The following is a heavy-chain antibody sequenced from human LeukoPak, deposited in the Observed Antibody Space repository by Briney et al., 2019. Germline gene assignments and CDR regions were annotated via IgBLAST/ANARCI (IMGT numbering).Heavy chain of an antibody. CDR3: ARGNVEFYGTDV. J-gene: IGHJ6*02. D-gene: IGHD3-10*01. Sequence: ASVKVSCKGSGYTFTSYDINWVRQATGQGGEGMGWMNPNSGYTGYAQKFQGRVTFTRDTSISTAYMELSGLRSDDTAVYYCARGNVEFYGTDVWGRGTTVTVSS. V-gene: IGHV1-8*01. CDR2: MNPNSGYT. CDR1: GYTFTSYD.